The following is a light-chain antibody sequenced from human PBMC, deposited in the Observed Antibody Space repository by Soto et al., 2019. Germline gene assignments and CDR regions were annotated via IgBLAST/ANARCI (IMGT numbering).Light chain of an antibody. J-gene: IGLJ2*01. V-gene: IGLV2-14*01. CDR3: SSYTSSSTLV. CDR1: SSDVGGYNY. Sequence: QSALTQPASVSGSPGQSITISCTGTSSDVGGYNYVSWYQQHPGKAPNLMIYDVSNRPSGVSSRFSGSKSGNTASLTISGLQAEDAADYYCSSYTSSSTLVFGGGTKLTVL. CDR2: DVS.